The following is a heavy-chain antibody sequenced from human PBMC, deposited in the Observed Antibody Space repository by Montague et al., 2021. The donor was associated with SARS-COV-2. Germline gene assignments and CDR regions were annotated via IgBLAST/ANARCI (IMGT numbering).Heavy chain of an antibody. CDR3: ARVGGGRTSYY. CDR2: IYYSGSS. V-gene: IGHV4-39*06. J-gene: IGHJ4*02. Sequence: SETLSLTCTVSGDSVSSTTYYWAWIRQPPGKGLEYIGTIYYSGSSYYNPSLKSRVAMSVDTSKNQFPLKLDSVTAADTAVYYCARVGGGRTSYYWGQGILATVSS. CDR1: GDSVSSTTYY. D-gene: IGHD3-16*01.